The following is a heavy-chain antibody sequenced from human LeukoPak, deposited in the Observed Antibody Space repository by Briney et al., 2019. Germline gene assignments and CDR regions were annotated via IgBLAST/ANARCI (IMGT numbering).Heavy chain of an antibody. V-gene: IGHV1-8*03. J-gene: IGHJ5*02. CDR2: MNPNSGNT. CDR1: GYIFTNYY. CDR3: ARAHGDYDVGWFDP. D-gene: IGHD4-17*01. Sequence: ASVKVSCKSSGYIFTNYYIHWVRQATGQGLEWMGWMNPNSGNTGYAQKFQGRVTITRNTSISTAYMELSSLRSEDTAVYYCARAHGDYDVGWFDPWGQGTLVTVSS.